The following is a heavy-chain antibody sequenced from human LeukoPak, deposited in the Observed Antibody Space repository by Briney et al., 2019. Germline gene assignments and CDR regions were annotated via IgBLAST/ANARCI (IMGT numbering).Heavy chain of an antibody. D-gene: IGHD1-26*01. CDR1: GFTFSGSA. CDR2: INQEKNSYATAS. V-gene: IGHV3-73*01. CDR3: TRDSGTYNWLDP. Sequence: PGGSLKLSCAASGFTFSGSAIHWVRHSFGKGLEWIAYINQEKNSYATASAYPGSVEGRFTVSRDASKNMAFLQMRGLKNEDTALYFCTRDSGTYNWLDPWGQGTLVTVSS. J-gene: IGHJ5*02.